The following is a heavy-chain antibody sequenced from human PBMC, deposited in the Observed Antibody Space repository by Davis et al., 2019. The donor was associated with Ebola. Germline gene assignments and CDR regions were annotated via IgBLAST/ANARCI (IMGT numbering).Heavy chain of an antibody. V-gene: IGHV3-21*01. Sequence: GEFLKISCAASGFTFSSYSMNWVRQAPGKGLEWVSSISSSSSYIYYADSVKGRFTISRDNAKNSLYLQMNSLRAEDTAVYYCARFPYYYDSSGYYVPNEGDYWGQGTLVTVSS. CDR1: GFTFSSYS. CDR2: ISSSSSYI. J-gene: IGHJ4*02. CDR3: ARFPYYYDSSGYYVPNEGDY. D-gene: IGHD3-22*01.